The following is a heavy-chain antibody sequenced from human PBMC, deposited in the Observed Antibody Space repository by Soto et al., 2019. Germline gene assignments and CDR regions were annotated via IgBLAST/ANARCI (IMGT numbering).Heavy chain of an antibody. V-gene: IGHV3-7*01. CDR3: ARDHIVATIVFEY. J-gene: IGHJ4*01. D-gene: IGHD5-12*01. CDR2: IKQGGTET. CDR1: GLSLSNIW. Sequence: PVVCLRLSCVGSGLSLSNIWSSWVRQAPGKGLEWVANIKQGGTETYYVDSVKGRFTISKDHAKNSLYLQMNSLRVEVTALYYCARDHIVATIVFEYWGHGT.